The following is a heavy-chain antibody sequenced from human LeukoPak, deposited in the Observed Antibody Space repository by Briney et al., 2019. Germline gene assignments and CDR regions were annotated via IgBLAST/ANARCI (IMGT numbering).Heavy chain of an antibody. V-gene: IGHV3-30*18. D-gene: IGHD2-2*02. CDR3: AKGGRGTYCSSTSCYSALGFDY. J-gene: IGHJ4*02. CDR1: GFTFSSYG. CDR2: ISYDGSNK. Sequence: PGRSLRLSCAASGFTFSSYGMHWVRQAPGKGLEWVAVISYDGSNKYYADSVKGRFTISRDNSKNTLYLQMNSLRAEDTAVHYCAKGGRGTYCSSTSCYSALGFDYWGQGTLVTVSS.